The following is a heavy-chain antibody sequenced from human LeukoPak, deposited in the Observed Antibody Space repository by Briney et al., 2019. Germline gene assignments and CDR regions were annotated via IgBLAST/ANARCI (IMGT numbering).Heavy chain of an antibody. J-gene: IGHJ4*02. V-gene: IGHV4-4*07. CDR2: IHTSGST. Sequence: ETLSLTCTVSGGSISSYYWSWIRQPAGKGLEWIGRIHTSGSTNYSPSLKSRVTMSVDTSKNQFSLKLSSVTAADTAVYYCARDRYYYDSSARYFDYWGQGTLVTVSS. D-gene: IGHD3-22*01. CDR1: GGSISSYY. CDR3: ARDRYYYDSSARYFDY.